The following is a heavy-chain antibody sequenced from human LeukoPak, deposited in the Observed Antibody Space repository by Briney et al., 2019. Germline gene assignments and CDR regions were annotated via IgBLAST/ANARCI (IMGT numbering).Heavy chain of an antibody. CDR1: GGSISSGGYS. J-gene: IGHJ4*02. Sequence: SETLSLTCAVSGGSISSGGYSWSWIRQPPGKGLEWIGYIYHSGSTYYNPSLKSRVTISVDRSKNQFSLKLSSVTAADTAVYYCARGIADPYSFDSWGQGTLVTVSS. CDR2: IYHSGST. V-gene: IGHV4-30-2*01. D-gene: IGHD6-13*01. CDR3: ARGIADPYSFDS.